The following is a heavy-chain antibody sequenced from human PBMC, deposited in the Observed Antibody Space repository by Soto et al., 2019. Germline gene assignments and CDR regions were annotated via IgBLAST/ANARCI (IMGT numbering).Heavy chain of an antibody. CDR2: IYYNGNT. D-gene: IGHD7-27*01. V-gene: IGHV4-59*11. Sequence: QVQLQESGPGLVKPSETLSLTCSVSGGSISNHYLSWIRQPPGKGLEWIGYIYYNGNTNYNPSLQSGVTMSVDTSRNQISLKLTTVTAADTAVYYCTRANWYSEYWGQGTLVTVSS. CDR1: GGSISNHY. J-gene: IGHJ4*02. CDR3: TRANWYSEY.